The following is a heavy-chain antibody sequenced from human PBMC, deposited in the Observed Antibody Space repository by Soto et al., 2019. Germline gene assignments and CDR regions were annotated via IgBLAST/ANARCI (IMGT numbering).Heavy chain of an antibody. Sequence: QVQLVESGGGVVQPGRSLRLSCAASGFTFSSYGMHWVRQAPGKGLEWVAVIWYDGSNKYYADSVKGRFTISRDKSKNTLYLQMNSLRAEDTAVYYWARDATYQLLSYYYYYYGMDVWGQGTTVTVSS. CDR1: GFTFSSYG. CDR2: IWYDGSNK. CDR3: ARDATYQLLSYYYYYYGMDV. V-gene: IGHV3-33*01. D-gene: IGHD2-2*01. J-gene: IGHJ6*02.